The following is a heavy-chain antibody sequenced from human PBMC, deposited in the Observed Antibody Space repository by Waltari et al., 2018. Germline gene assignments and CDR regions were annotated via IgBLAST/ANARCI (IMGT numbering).Heavy chain of an antibody. V-gene: IGHV3-48*03. Sequence: EVQLVESGGGLVQPGGSLRLFCAASGFTFRNYEMNWVRQAPGKGRGWVSYISSGASTIYYTDSVKGRFTISRDKAKKSVYLQMNSLRAEDTAVYYCARGEGGANEYWGQGTLVTVSS. CDR2: ISSGASTI. CDR1: GFTFRNYE. J-gene: IGHJ4*02. CDR3: ARGEGGANEY. D-gene: IGHD1-26*01.